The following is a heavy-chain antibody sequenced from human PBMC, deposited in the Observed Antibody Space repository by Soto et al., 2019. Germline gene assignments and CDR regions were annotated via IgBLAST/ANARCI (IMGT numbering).Heavy chain of an antibody. V-gene: IGHV1-69*01. Sequence: QVQLVQSGAEVKKPGSSVKVSCRASGGTFSSYAISWVRQAPGQGLEWMGGIIPIFGTANYAQKFQGRVTITADEYKSTAYMELSSLRSEDTAVYYCARTLRYSYGYGGFSSAFDIWGQGTMVTVSS. D-gene: IGHD5-18*01. CDR3: ARTLRYSYGYGGFSSAFDI. CDR2: IIPIFGTA. J-gene: IGHJ3*02. CDR1: GGTFSSYA.